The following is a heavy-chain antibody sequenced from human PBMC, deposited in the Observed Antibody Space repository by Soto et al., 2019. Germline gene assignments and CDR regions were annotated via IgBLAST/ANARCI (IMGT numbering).Heavy chain of an antibody. V-gene: IGHV1-18*01. CDR2: ISAHNGNT. Sequence: QVHRVQSGAEVKKPGASVKVSCKGSGYAFTTYGITWVRQAPGQGLEWMGWISAHNGNTNYAQKLQGRVTVTRDTSTSTAYMELRSLRSDDTAVYYCARGRYGDYWGQGALVTVSS. D-gene: IGHD1-1*01. J-gene: IGHJ4*02. CDR1: GYAFTTYG. CDR3: ARGRYGDY.